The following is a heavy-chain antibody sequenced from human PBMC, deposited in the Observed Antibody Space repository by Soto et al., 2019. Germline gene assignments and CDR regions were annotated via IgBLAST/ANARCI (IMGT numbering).Heavy chain of an antibody. CDR1: GGSISSYY. CDR3: ASSEGRY. V-gene: IGHV4-59*01. J-gene: IGHJ4*02. CDR2: IYYSGST. Sequence: PSETLSLTCTVSGGSISSYYWSWIRQPPGKGLEWIGYIYYSGSTNYNPSLKSRVTISVDTSKNQFSLKLSSVTAADTAVYYCASSEGRYWGQETLVTVPS.